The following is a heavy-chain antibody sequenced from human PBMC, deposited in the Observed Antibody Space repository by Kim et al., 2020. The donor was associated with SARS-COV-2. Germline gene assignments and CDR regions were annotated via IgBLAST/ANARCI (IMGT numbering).Heavy chain of an antibody. CDR1: GYTFTDYY. J-gene: IGHJ4*02. CDR3: ARDFAAAAGH. V-gene: IGHV1-2*02. Sequence: ASVKVSCKASGYTFTDYYIHWVRQAPGQGLEWMGWSNPNSGGTNYAQKFQGRVTMSRDTSISTAYMELSRLRFDDTAVYYCARDFAAAAGHWGQGTLVTV. D-gene: IGHD6-13*01. CDR2: SNPNSGGT.